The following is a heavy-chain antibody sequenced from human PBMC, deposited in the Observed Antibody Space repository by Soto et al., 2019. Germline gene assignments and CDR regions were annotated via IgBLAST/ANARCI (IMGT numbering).Heavy chain of an antibody. Sequence: SVKVSCKASGGTFSSYAISWVRQAPGQGLEWMGGIIPIFGTANYAQKFQGRVTITADESTSTAYMELSSLRSEDTAVYYCARDLDYYGSGSHYYYGMGVWGQGTTVTVSS. CDR2: IIPIFGTA. D-gene: IGHD3-10*01. CDR3: ARDLDYYGSGSHYYYGMGV. V-gene: IGHV1-69*13. CDR1: GGTFSSYA. J-gene: IGHJ6*02.